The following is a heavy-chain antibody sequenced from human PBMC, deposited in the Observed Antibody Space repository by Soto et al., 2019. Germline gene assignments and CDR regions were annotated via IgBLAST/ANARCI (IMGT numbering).Heavy chain of an antibody. CDR2: INPNSGGT. J-gene: IGHJ6*02. CDR3: ARKAPMVRGRYGMDV. CDR1: GYTFTGYY. Sequence: ASVKVSCKASGYTFTGYYMHGVRQAPGQGLEWMGWINPNSGGTNYAQKFQGWVTMTRDTSISTAYMELSRLRSDDTAVYYCARKAPMVRGRYGMDVWGQGTTVTVSS. D-gene: IGHD3-10*01. V-gene: IGHV1-2*04.